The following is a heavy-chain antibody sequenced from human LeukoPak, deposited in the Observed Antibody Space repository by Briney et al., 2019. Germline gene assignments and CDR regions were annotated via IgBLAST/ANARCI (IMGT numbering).Heavy chain of an antibody. CDR3: ASGGFYCSSTTCPPD. Sequence: PGGSLRLSCAASGFTFSSYSMNWVRQAPGKGLEWVSSITSRSSYIYYADSVKGRFTISRDNAKNSLYLQMNSLRAEDTAVYYCASGGFYCSSTTCPPDWGQGTLVTVSS. D-gene: IGHD2/OR15-2a*01. CDR2: ITSRSSYI. CDR1: GFTFSSYS. J-gene: IGHJ4*02. V-gene: IGHV3-21*01.